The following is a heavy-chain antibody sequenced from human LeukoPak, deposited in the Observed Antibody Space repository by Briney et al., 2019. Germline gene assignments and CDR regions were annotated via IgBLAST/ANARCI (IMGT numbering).Heavy chain of an antibody. D-gene: IGHD3-9*01. CDR2: ISSSGSTI. V-gene: IGHV3-48*03. Sequence: GGSLRLSCAASGFTFSSYEMNWARQAPGKGLEWVSYISSSGSTIYYADSVKGRFTISRDNAKKSLYLQMNSLRAEDTAVYYCARANDNYYYYYMDVWGKGTTVTISS. CDR1: GFTFSSYE. CDR3: ARANDNYYYYYMDV. J-gene: IGHJ6*03.